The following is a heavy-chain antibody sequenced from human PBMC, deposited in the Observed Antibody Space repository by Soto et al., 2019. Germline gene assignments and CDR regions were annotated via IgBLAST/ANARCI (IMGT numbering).Heavy chain of an antibody. J-gene: IGHJ6*02. Sequence: QVQLVQSGAEVKKPGSSVRVSCKASGGTLRNYGISWVRQAPGQGLEWMGGIIPVFGTANYAQKFQGRVTITADESTSTVYRDVTSLRSEDTAVYYCSRGDATKIVVTTYDGMDVWGQGTTVTVSS. CDR3: SRGDATKIVVTTYDGMDV. CDR2: IIPVFGTA. V-gene: IGHV1-69*12. CDR1: GGTLRNYG. D-gene: IGHD4-17*01.